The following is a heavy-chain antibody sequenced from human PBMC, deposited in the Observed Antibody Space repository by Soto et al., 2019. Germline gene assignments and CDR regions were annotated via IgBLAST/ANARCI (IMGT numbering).Heavy chain of an antibody. Sequence: SETLSLTCIVSGESISSSSYYWGWIRQPPGKGLEWIGSIYYSGRTYYNPSFKSRVTISIDTSKNQFSLKLSSVTATDTAVYYCARQRTTVVTQAYFDHWGQGXLVTVYS. J-gene: IGHJ4*02. V-gene: IGHV4-39*01. D-gene: IGHD2-21*02. CDR1: GESISSSSYY. CDR2: IYYSGRT. CDR3: ARQRTTVVTQAYFDH.